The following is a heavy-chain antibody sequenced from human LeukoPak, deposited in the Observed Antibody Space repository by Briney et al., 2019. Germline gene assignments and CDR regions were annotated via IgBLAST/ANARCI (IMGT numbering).Heavy chain of an antibody. Sequence: ASVKVSCKASGYTFTSYAMNWVRQAPGQGLEWMGWINTNTGNPTYAQGFTGRFVFSLDTSVSTAYLQISSLKAEDTAVYYCARDRVNYYGSGSYYNLPLPFDYWGQGTLVTVSS. D-gene: IGHD3-10*01. CDR1: GYTFTSYA. CDR3: ARDRVNYYGSGSYYNLPLPFDY. CDR2: INTNTGNP. J-gene: IGHJ4*02. V-gene: IGHV7-4-1*02.